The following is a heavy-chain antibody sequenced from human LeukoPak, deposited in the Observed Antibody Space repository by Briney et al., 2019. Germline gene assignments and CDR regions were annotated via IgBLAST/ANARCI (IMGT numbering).Heavy chain of an antibody. D-gene: IGHD1-7*01. CDR2: IYYSGNT. CDR3: SRGGVNWNYDY. V-gene: IGHV4-59*08. Sequence: PSETLSLTCTGSGGSISSYYWSWIRQPPGKGLEWIGYIYYSGNTNYNPSLKSRVTISVDTSKNQFSLNLSSVTAADTAIYYCSRGGVNWNYDYWGQGTLVTVSS. CDR1: GGSISSYY. J-gene: IGHJ4*02.